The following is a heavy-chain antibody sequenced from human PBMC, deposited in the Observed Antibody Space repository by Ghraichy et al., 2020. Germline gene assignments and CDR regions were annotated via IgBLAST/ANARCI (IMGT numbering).Heavy chain of an antibody. V-gene: IGHV1-69*13. D-gene: IGHD6-6*01. CDR1: GGTFSSYA. Sequence: SVKVSCKASGGTFSSYAISWVRQAPGQGLEWMGGIIPIFGTANYAQKFQGRVTITADESTSTAYMELSSLRSEDTAVYYCARESQLQYLYYYYGMDVWGQGTTVTVSS. J-gene: IGHJ6*02. CDR3: ARESQLQYLYYYYGMDV. CDR2: IIPIFGTA.